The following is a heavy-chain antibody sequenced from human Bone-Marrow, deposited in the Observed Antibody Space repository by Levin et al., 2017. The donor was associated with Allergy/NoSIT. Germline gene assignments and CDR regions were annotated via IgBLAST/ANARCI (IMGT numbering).Heavy chain of an antibody. D-gene: IGHD1-7*01. Sequence: GESLKISCQGSGYTFTNYWIVWVRQMPGKGLEWMGSIHPDDSDTRYDPSFQGHVTISTDKSISTAYVQWSGLRASDTAIYYCARRAGTRIFDYWGQGTLVTVSS. CDR1: GYTFTNYW. J-gene: IGHJ4*02. CDR3: ARRAGTRIFDY. CDR2: IHPDDSDT. V-gene: IGHV5-51*01.